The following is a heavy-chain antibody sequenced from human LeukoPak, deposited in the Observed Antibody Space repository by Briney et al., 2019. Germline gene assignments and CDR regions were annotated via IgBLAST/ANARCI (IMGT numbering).Heavy chain of an antibody. J-gene: IGHJ4*02. CDR1: GFIFSGYG. CDR3: AKESDVAVAGIDY. CDR2: IRYEGSNK. Sequence: GGSLRLSCAASGFIFSGYGMHWVRQAPGKGLQWVTFIRYEGSNKYYADSVKGRFTISRDNSKNTLYLQMNSLRVEDTAVYYCAKESDVAVAGIDYWGQGTLVTVSS. V-gene: IGHV3-30*02. D-gene: IGHD6-13*01.